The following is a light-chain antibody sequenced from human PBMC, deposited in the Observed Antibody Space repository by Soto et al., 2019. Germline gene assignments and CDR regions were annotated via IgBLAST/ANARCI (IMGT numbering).Light chain of an antibody. CDR1: QSVSSQ. CDR2: DAS. CDR3: QQSSDWPLT. J-gene: IGKJ4*01. V-gene: IGKV3-11*01. Sequence: EIVLTQSPATLSLSPGERATLSCRASQSVSSQLDWYQQKPGQAPRLLMYDASSRATGIPARFSGSGSGTDFTLTISSLEPEDFAVYYCQQSSDWPLTFGGGTKVEIK.